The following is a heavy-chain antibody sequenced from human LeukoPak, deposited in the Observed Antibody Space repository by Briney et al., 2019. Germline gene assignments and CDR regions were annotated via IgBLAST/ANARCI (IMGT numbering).Heavy chain of an antibody. CDR2: ISAVNGNT. CDR3: AGDSGSGNYNN. V-gene: IGHV1-3*01. D-gene: IGHD1-26*01. J-gene: IGHJ4*02. Sequence: ASVKVSCKASGYTFTSYAIHWVRQAPGQRLEWMGWISAVNGNTKYSQNFQVRVTFISNTSATTAFMELSSLRSEDAAVYYCAGDSGSGNYNNWGQETLVTVSS. CDR1: GYTFTSYA.